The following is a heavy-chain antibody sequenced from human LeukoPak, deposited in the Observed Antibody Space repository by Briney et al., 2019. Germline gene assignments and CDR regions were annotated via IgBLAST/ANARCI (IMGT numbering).Heavy chain of an antibody. CDR1: GGSFSDYY. CDR3: ARGIGYSSGWYDYFDY. V-gene: IGHV4-34*01. CDR2: INHSGST. Sequence: SETLSLTCAVYGGSFSDYYWSWIRQPPGKGLEWIGDINHSGSTYYNPSLKSRVTISVDTSKNQFSLKLSSVTAADTAVYYCARGIGYSSGWYDYFDYWGQGTLVTVSS. D-gene: IGHD6-19*01. J-gene: IGHJ4*02.